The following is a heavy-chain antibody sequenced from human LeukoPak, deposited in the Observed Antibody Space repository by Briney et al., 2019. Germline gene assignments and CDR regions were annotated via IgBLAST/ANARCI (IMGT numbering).Heavy chain of an antibody. CDR2: IKEDGSEK. V-gene: IGHV3-7*01. J-gene: IGHJ6*02. CDR3: ARLSPHGEYGDYVHYYYYGMDV. D-gene: IGHD4-17*01. CDR1: GFTFSSYW. Sequence: GGSLRLSCAVSGFTFSSYWMSWVRQAPGKGLEWVANIKEDGSEKYYVDSVKGRFTISRDNAKNTLYLQMNSLRAEDTAVYYCARLSPHGEYGDYVHYYYYGMDVWGQGTTVTVSS.